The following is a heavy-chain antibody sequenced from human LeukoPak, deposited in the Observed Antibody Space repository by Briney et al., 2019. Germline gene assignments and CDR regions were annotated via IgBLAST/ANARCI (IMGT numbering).Heavy chain of an antibody. CDR1: GYTFTSYG. CDR2: IIPIFGTA. V-gene: IGHV1-69*13. Sequence: SVKVSCKASGYTFTSYGISWVRQAPGQGLEWMGGIIPIFGTANYAQKFQGRVTITADESTSAAYMELSSLRSEDTAVYYCLCSGGSCYSPFVRNWFDPWGQGTLVTVSS. J-gene: IGHJ5*02. CDR3: LCSGGSCYSPFVRNWFDP. D-gene: IGHD2-15*01.